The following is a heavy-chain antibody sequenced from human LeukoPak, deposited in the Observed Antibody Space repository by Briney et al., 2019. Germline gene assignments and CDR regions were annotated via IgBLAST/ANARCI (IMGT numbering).Heavy chain of an antibody. V-gene: IGHV3-21*01. CDR3: ARDIGIAARPVFGY. Sequence: GGSLRLSCAASGFTFSGSAMHWVRQASGKGLEWVSSISSSSYIYYADSVKGRFTTSRDNAKNSLYLQMNSLRAEDAAVYYCARDIGIAARPVFGYWGQGTLVTVSS. J-gene: IGHJ4*02. D-gene: IGHD6-6*01. CDR2: ISSSSYI. CDR1: GFTFSGSA.